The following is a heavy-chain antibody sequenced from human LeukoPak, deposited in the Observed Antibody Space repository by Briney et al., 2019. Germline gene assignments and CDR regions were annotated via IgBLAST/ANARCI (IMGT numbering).Heavy chain of an antibody. CDR1: GGSISSYY. V-gene: IGHV4-59*01. J-gene: IGHJ4*02. D-gene: IGHD3-16*02. CDR2: ISHSGST. Sequence: SETLSLTCTVSGGSISSYYWSWIRQPPGKGLEWIGYISHSGSTNYNPSLKSRVAISVDTSKNQLSLKLNSVTAADTAVYYCARYIWGSYPTFEDYWGQGSLVTVSS. CDR3: ARYIWGSYPTFEDY.